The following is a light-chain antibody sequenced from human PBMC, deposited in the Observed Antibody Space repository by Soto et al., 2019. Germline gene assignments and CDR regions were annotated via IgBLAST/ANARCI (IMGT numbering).Light chain of an antibody. J-gene: IGKJ1*01. CDR1: QSVRSSH. V-gene: IGKV3-20*01. CDR2: GAS. Sequence: EIVLTHSPGPLSLSPGERATVYCRASQSVRSSHLAWYQHKPGQAPRLLIYGASIRATGIPDRFSGSGSGTDFTLTISRLETGDFVVYDCQEYCSLPRTFGQGTKVEVK. CDR3: QEYCSLPRT.